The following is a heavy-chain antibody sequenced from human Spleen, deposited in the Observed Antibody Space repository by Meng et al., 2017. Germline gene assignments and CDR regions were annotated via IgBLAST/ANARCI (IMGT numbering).Heavy chain of an antibody. CDR2: ISGSGGST. D-gene: IGHD2-15*01. Sequence: GESLKISCAASGFTFSSYAMSWVRQAPGKGLEWVSAISGSGGSTYYADSVKGRFTISRDNSKNTLYLQMNSLRAEDTAVYYCAKGLVPPCRGGNCYHFDYWGHGTLVTVSS. CDR1: GFTFSSYA. J-gene: IGHJ4*01. CDR3: AKGLVPPCRGGNCYHFDY. V-gene: IGHV3-23*01.